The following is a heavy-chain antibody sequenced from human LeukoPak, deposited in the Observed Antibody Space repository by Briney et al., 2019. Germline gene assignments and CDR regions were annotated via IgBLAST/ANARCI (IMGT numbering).Heavy chain of an antibody. CDR1: GFTFSSYA. Sequence: PGGSLRLSCAASGFTFSSYAMSWVRQAPGKGLEWVSAISGSGGSTYYADSVKGRFTISRDNSKNTLYLQMNSLRAEDTAVYYCAKDPYSSIWYPYYFDYWGQGTLVTVSS. J-gene: IGHJ4*02. CDR2: ISGSGGST. V-gene: IGHV3-23*01. D-gene: IGHD6-13*01. CDR3: AKDPYSSIWYPYYFDY.